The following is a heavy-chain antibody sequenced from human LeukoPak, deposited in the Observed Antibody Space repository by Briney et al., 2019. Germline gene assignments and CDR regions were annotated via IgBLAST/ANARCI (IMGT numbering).Heavy chain of an antibody. Sequence: SEAPSLTCTVSGGSISSSSYYWGWIRQPPGKGLEWFGSIYYSGSTYYNPSLNSRVTISVDTSKNQFSLKLSSVTAADTAVFYCARLIYDSSGYYYGLGKYYFDYWGQGTLVTVSS. CDR2: IYYSGST. V-gene: IGHV4-39*01. CDR3: ARLIYDSSGYYYGLGKYYFDY. CDR1: GGSISSSSYY. D-gene: IGHD3-22*01. J-gene: IGHJ4*02.